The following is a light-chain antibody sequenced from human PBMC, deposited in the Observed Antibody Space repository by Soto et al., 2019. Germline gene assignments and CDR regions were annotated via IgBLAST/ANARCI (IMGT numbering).Light chain of an antibody. CDR1: QSISSY. Sequence: EIVLTQSPATLSLSPGEGATLSCRASQSISSYLAWYQQKPGQAPRLLIYDASNRATGIPARFSGSGSGTDFTLTISSLEPEDFAVNYCQQRSNWPPWTFGQGTRVEIK. V-gene: IGKV3-11*01. CDR3: QQRSNWPPWT. J-gene: IGKJ1*01. CDR2: DAS.